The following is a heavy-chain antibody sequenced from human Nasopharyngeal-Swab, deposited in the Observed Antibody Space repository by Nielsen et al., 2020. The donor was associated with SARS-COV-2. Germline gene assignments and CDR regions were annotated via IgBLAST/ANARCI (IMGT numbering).Heavy chain of an antibody. D-gene: IGHD5-12*01. CDR2: ISGSDYST. CDR3: AKDRDSGDDSDDYYHYYGMDV. CDR1: GFTFSSYE. Sequence: GESLKISCAASGFTFSSYELNWVRQAPGTGLEWVAVISGSDYSTKYADSVKDRFTISRDNPKNTVNLQMNSLRAEDTAIYYCAKDRDSGDDSDDYYHYYGMDVWGQGTTVTVSS. J-gene: IGHJ6*02. V-gene: IGHV3-23*01.